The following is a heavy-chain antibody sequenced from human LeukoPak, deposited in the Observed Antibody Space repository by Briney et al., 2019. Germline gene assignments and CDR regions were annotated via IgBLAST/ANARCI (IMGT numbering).Heavy chain of an antibody. D-gene: IGHD3-3*01. Sequence: PSETLSLTCAVYGGSFSGYYWSWIRQPPGKGLEWIGEINHSGSTNYNPSLKSRVTISVDTSKNQFSLKLSSVTAADTAVYYCARIWSGYYTDWGQGTLVTVSS. V-gene: IGHV4-34*01. CDR3: ARIWSGYYTD. J-gene: IGHJ4*02. CDR2: INHSGST. CDR1: GGSFSGYY.